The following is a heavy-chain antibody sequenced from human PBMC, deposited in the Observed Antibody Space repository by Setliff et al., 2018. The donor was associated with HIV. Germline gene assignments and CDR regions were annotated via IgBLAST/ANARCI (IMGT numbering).Heavy chain of an antibody. D-gene: IGHD3-22*01. V-gene: IGHV4-39*01. CDR2: IYYSGST. J-gene: IGHJ4*02. CDR1: GGSIKSSSDY. CDR3: ARHSGLGGYYSPFDY. Sequence: SETLSLTCTVSGGSIKSSSDYWGWIRQPPGKGLEWIGTIYYSGSTYYNPSLKSRVTISVGTSKNQFSLKLSSVTAADTTVYYCARHSGLGGYYSPFDYWGPGTLVTVSS.